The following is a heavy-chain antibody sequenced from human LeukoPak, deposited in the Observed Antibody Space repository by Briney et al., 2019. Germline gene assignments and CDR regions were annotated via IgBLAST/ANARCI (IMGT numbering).Heavy chain of an antibody. D-gene: IGHD1-26*01. Sequence: SETLSLTCTVSGGSISSSSYYWGWIRQPPGKGLERIGSIYYSGSTYYNPSLKSRVTISVDTSKNQFSLKLSSVTAADTAVYYCARHSGSGSFDAFDIWGQGTMVTVSS. CDR3: ARHSGSGSFDAFDI. CDR1: GGSISSSSYY. CDR2: IYYSGST. J-gene: IGHJ3*02. V-gene: IGHV4-39*01.